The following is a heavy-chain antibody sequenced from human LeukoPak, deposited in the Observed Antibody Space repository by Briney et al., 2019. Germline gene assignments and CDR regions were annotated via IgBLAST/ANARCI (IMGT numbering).Heavy chain of an antibody. CDR1: GCNFSRYA. Sequence: GGSLRLTCAASGCNFSRYAISWVRQAPGKGLEWISSIGGSGGSIYYADSVKGRFTISRDNPKNTLYLELSSLRAEDTAVYYCASLDIWGQGTMVTVSS. CDR2: IGGSGGSI. J-gene: IGHJ3*02. CDR3: ASLDI. V-gene: IGHV3-23*01.